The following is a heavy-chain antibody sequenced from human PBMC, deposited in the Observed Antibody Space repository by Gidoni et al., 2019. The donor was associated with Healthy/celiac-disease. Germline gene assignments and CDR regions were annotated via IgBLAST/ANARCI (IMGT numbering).Heavy chain of an antibody. J-gene: IGHJ4*02. CDR3: ARGKRMITFGGVTFDY. CDR1: GGSFSGYY. CDR2: INHSGST. Sequence: QVQLQQWGAGLLKPSETLSLTGAVYGGSFSGYYWSWIRQPPGKGLEWIGEINHSGSTNYNPSLKSRVTISVDTSKNQFSLKLSSVTAADTAVYYCARGKRMITFGGVTFDYWGQGTLVTVSS. D-gene: IGHD3-16*01. V-gene: IGHV4-34*01.